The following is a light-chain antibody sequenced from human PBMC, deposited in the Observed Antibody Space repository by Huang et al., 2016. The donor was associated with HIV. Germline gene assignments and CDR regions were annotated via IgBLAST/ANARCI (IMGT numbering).Light chain of an antibody. CDR2: AAS. J-gene: IGKJ4*01. Sequence: DIQMTQSPSSLSASVGDRVTITCRASQDISNYLAWFQQKPGKVPRLLIYAASTLQSGGPSRFRGSGSGTDFTLTISSLQPEDVATYYCQKYDSALLTFGGGTKVEIK. CDR3: QKYDSALLT. CDR1: QDISNY. V-gene: IGKV1-27*01.